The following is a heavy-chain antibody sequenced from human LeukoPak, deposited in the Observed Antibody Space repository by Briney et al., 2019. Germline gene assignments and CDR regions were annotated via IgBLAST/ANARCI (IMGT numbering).Heavy chain of an antibody. CDR3: ARDGYGGNFDY. D-gene: IGHD4-23*01. V-gene: IGHV4-39*07. J-gene: IGHJ4*02. Sequence: SSETLSLTCTVSGGSISSSSYYWGWLRQPPGKGPEWIGSIYYSGSTYNNPSLKSRVTISVDTSKNQFSLKLSSVTAADTAVYYCARDGYGGNFDYWGQGTLVTVSS. CDR2: IYYSGST. CDR1: GGSISSSSYY.